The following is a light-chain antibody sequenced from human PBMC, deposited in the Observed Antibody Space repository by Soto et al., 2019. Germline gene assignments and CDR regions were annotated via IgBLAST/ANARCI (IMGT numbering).Light chain of an antibody. CDR1: QDINKY. CDR2: AAS. J-gene: IGKJ4*01. V-gene: IGKV1-12*01. Sequence: DIQMTQSPSSLSASEGDRVTITCWASQDINKYLAWYQQIPGRAPKLLIFAASTLQSGVPSRFSASGSGTDFTLTVGGLQPEDAATYYCQQTKGFPLTFGGGTKVEIK. CDR3: QQTKGFPLT.